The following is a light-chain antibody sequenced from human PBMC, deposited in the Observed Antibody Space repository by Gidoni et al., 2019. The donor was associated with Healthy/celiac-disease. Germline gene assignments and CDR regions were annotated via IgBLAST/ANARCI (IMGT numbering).Light chain of an antibody. CDR3: QQDYSTPLT. Sequence: DTVMTHPPASLVLSLGARATINCKSSQSVLYISNNKNYLAWYQQKPGQPPKLLIYWASTRESGVPDRFSGGGSGADFTLTISSLQAENVAVYYCQQDYSTPLTFGGGTKVEIK. CDR2: WAS. CDR1: QSVLYISNNKNY. V-gene: IGKV4-1*01. J-gene: IGKJ4*01.